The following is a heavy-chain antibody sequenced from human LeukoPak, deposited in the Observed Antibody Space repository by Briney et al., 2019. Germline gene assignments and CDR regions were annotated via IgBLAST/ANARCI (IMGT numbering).Heavy chain of an antibody. CDR3: ARALSRAAVAAPDY. CDR1: GGSISSCSCY. D-gene: IGHD6-19*01. Sequence: SETLSLTCTVSGGSISSCSCYWSRIRQPAGKGLEWIGRIYTSGSTNYNPSLKSRVTISVDTSKNQFSLKLSSVTAADTAVYYCARALSRAAVAAPDYWGQGTLVTVSS. J-gene: IGHJ4*02. CDR2: IYTSGST. V-gene: IGHV4-61*02.